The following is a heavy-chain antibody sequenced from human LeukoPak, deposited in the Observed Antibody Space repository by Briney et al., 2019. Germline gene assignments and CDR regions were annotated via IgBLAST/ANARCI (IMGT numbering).Heavy chain of an antibody. CDR3: ARASVERALDY. D-gene: IGHD6-19*01. J-gene: IGHJ4*02. CDR2: INPSGGST. V-gene: IGHV1-46*01. Sequence: ASVKVSCKASGYTFTSYAMNWVRQAPGQGLEWMGIINPSGGSTSYAQKFQGRVTMTRDMSTSTVYMELGSLRSEDTAVYYCARASVERALDYWGQGTLVTVSS. CDR1: GYTFTSYA.